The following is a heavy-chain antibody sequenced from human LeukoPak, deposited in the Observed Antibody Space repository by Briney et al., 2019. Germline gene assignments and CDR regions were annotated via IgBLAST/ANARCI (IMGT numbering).Heavy chain of an antibody. D-gene: IGHD2-15*01. CDR1: GFTFGDYA. Sequence: GGSLRLSCTASGFTFGDYAMSWFRQAPGKGLEWVGFIRSKAYGGTTEYAASVKGRFTISRDDSKSIAYLQMNSLKLEDTAVYHCARPGEGYCSGGSCYFFDYWGQGTLVTVSS. V-gene: IGHV3-49*03. CDR3: ARPGEGYCSGGSCYFFDY. CDR2: IRSKAYGGTT. J-gene: IGHJ4*02.